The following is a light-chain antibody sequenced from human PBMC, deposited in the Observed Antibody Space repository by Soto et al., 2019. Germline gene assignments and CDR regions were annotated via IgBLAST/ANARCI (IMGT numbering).Light chain of an antibody. Sequence: DIQMTQSPSSLSASVGDRVTITCQASQDINKYLNWYQQKPGKAPKLLIYDASNLETGVPSRFGGSVSGTDFTFTISSLQAEDLATYYCQQYDILHRTFGQGTKLEIK. CDR2: DAS. CDR3: QQYDILHRT. CDR1: QDINKY. J-gene: IGKJ2*02. V-gene: IGKV1-33*01.